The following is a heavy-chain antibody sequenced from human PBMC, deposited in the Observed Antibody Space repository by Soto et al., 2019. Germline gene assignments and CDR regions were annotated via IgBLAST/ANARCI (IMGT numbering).Heavy chain of an antibody. CDR1: GYTFTSYD. CDR3: ARGRRLTVTKGGWFDP. Sequence: ASVKVSCKASGYTFTSYDINWVRQATGQGLEWMGWMNPNSGNTGYAQKFQGRVTMTRNTSISTAYMELSSLRSEDTAVYYCARGRRLTVTKGGWFDPWGQGTLVTVSS. J-gene: IGHJ5*02. CDR2: MNPNSGNT. D-gene: IGHD4-17*01. V-gene: IGHV1-8*01.